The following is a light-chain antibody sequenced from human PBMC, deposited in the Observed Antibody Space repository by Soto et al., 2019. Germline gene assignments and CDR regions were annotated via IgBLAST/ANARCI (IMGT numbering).Light chain of an antibody. CDR2: GNN. J-gene: IGLJ3*02. V-gene: IGLV1-40*01. CDR3: QSSGV. Sequence: QAVVTQPPSVSGAPGQRVTISCTGSGSNIGAGYDVHWYQQLPGTAPKLLIYGNNNRPSGVPDRFSGSKSGTSAPLAITGLQAEDEADYYCQSSGVFGGGTKVTVL. CDR1: GSNIGAGYD.